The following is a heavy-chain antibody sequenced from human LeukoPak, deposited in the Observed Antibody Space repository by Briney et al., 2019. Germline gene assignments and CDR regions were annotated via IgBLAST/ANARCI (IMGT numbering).Heavy chain of an antibody. CDR2: IDHSGST. D-gene: IGHD3-10*01. V-gene: IGHV4-34*01. J-gene: IGHJ5*02. Sequence: PSETLSLTCAVYGGSFSGYYWSWIRQPPGKGLEWIGEIDHSGSTNYNPSLKSRVTISVDTSKNQFSLKLSSVTAADTAVYYCARTSVRGVIIWRAGNWFDPWGQGTLVTVSS. CDR3: ARTSVRGVIIWRAGNWFDP. CDR1: GGSFSGYY.